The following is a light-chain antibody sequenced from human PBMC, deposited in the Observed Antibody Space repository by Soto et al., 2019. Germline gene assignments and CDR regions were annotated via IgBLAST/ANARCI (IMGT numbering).Light chain of an antibody. CDR3: QKSSRSPIT. Sequence: EIVLTQSPGTLSVSPGESASLSCRASQSVSSSYLAWYQQKPGQAPRLLIYGESTRATGIPDRLSGSGSGTDLNLTISRLEPEDFGVYYCQKSSRSPITFGQGTRLEIK. J-gene: IGKJ5*01. CDR2: GES. V-gene: IGKV3-20*01. CDR1: QSVSSSY.